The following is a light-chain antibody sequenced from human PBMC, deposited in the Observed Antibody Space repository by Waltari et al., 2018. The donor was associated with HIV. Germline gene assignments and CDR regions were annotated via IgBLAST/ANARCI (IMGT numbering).Light chain of an antibody. Sequence: QPVLTQSSSASAALGSSVKLTCTLNSGHSTYIIAWHQQQPGKAPRYLMKVEGSGSYNKGSGVPDRFSGSSSGADRYLTISNLQSEDEADYYCETWDSNTRVFGGGTKVTVL. CDR1: SGHSTYI. J-gene: IGLJ2*01. CDR3: ETWDSNTRV. V-gene: IGLV4-60*03. CDR2: VEGSGSY.